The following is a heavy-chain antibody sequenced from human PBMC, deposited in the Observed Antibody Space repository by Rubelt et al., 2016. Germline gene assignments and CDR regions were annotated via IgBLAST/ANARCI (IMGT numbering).Heavy chain of an antibody. J-gene: IGHJ6*02. CDR3: ARDKTTVTTWYHGMDV. D-gene: IGHD4-17*01. CDR2: ISSSSSTI. Sequence: YISSSSSTIYYADSVKGRFTISRDNAKNSLYLQMNSLRAEDTAVYYCARDKTTVTTWYHGMDVWGQGTTVTVSS. V-gene: IGHV3-48*01.